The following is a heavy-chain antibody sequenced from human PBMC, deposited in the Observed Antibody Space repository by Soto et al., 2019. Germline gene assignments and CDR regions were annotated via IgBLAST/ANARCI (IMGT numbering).Heavy chain of an antibody. CDR2: IWYDGSNK. CDR1: GFTFRNSG. CDR3: ARDLGDRKRLYYYYGMDV. V-gene: IGHV3-33*01. J-gene: IGHJ6*02. D-gene: IGHD3-16*01. Sequence: QVQLVESGGGVVQPGRSLRLSCAASGFTFRNSGMHWVRQAPGKGLEWVAVIWYDGSNKYYADSVRGRFTISRDNSKNTLYLQMNSLRVEDTAVYYCARDLGDRKRLYYYYGMDVWGQGTTVTVSS.